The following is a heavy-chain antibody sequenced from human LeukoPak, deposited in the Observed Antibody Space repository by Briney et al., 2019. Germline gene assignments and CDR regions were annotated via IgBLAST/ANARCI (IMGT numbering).Heavy chain of an antibody. CDR2: INPNSGGS. Sequence: ASVKVSCKASVYTFTDYYIHWVRQAPGQGLERLGWINPNSGGSNYAQKFQGRVTMTRDTSINTTFMDLSSLTSDDTAVYYCARGHDNTGYNYFDYWGQGTLVSVSS. CDR1: VYTFTDYY. D-gene: IGHD3-9*01. J-gene: IGHJ4*02. V-gene: IGHV1-2*02. CDR3: ARGHDNTGYNYFDY.